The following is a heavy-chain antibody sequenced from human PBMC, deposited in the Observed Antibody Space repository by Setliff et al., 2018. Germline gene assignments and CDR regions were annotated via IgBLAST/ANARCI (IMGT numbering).Heavy chain of an antibody. D-gene: IGHD3-16*01. CDR3: ARDLRRGRDTVGGDY. J-gene: IGHJ4*02. CDR2: IKQDGSEK. V-gene: IGHV3-7*01. CDR1: GFTFSSYW. Sequence: GGSLRLSCAASGFTFSSYWMSWVRQAPGKGLEWVANIKQDGSEKYYVDSVKGRFTISRDNSKNSLYLQMNSLRAEDTAVYYCARDLRRGRDTVGGDYWGQGTLVTVSS.